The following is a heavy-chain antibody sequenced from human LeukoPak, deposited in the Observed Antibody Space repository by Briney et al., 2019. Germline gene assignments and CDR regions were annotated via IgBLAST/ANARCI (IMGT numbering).Heavy chain of an antibody. Sequence: PSETLSLTCTVSGGSISSYYWSWLRQPPGKGLEWIGYIYYSGSTNYNPSLKSRVTISVDTSKNQFSLKLSSVTAADTAVYYCARETMVAAAGTASGYFQHWGQGTLVTVSS. D-gene: IGHD6-13*01. CDR2: IYYSGST. CDR3: ARETMVAAAGTASGYFQH. V-gene: IGHV4-59*01. CDR1: GGSISSYY. J-gene: IGHJ1*01.